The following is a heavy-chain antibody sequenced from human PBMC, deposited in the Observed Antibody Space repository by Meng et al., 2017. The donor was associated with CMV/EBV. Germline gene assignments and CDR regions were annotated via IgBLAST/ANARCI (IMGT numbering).Heavy chain of an antibody. CDR2: IYCSGRT. J-gene: IGHJ5*02. CDR3: ARGTGALS. D-gene: IGHD1-1*01. CDR1: GDSISGSSYY. V-gene: IGHV4-39*07. Sequence: SETLSLTCTVSGDSISGSSYYWGWIRHPPGRGLQWIGSIYCSGRTYYNPSLNSRVTISVDTTNNQFSLRLRSVTAADTAIYYCARGTGALSWGQGTLVTVSS.